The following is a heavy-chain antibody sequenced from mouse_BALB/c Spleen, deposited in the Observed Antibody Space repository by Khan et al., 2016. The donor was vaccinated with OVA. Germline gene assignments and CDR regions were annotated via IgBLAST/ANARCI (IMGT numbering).Heavy chain of an antibody. Sequence: EVQLQESGPGLVKPSQSLSLTCTVTGYSITSDYAWNWIRQFPGNKLEWMGYISYSGSTSYHPSLKSRLSTNRDTYKNQFFLQLNSVTTEDTATYYCASSIMANWGQGTTLTASS. CDR2: ISYSGST. J-gene: IGHJ2*01. V-gene: IGHV3-2*02. CDR1: GYSITSDYA. CDR3: ASSIMAN.